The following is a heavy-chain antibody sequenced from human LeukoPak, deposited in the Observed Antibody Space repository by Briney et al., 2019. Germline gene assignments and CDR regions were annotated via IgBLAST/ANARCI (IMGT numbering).Heavy chain of an antibody. J-gene: IGHJ6*01. CDR2: INPNSGGT. D-gene: IGHD6-19*01. Sequence: ASVKVSCTASGYTFTGYYMHWVRQAPGQGLEWMGWINPNSGGTNYAQKVQGRVTMRRETSIRTANMELSRLRSYDTAVYYCAREVNSSGWKVYDYYGMDVWGQGTTVSVYS. CDR3: AREVNSSGWKVYDYYGMDV. CDR1: GYTFTGYY. V-gene: IGHV1-2*02.